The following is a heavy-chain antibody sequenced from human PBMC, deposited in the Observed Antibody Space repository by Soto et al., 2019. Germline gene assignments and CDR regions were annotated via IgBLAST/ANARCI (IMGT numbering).Heavy chain of an antibody. J-gene: IGHJ6*03. CDR2: IYSGGST. V-gene: IGHV3-66*01. D-gene: IGHD3-3*01. Sequence: GGSLRLSCAASGLTVSNNYMSWVRQAPGKGLEWVSVIYSGGSTYYADSVKGRFTFSRDNSKDTLYLQMNSLRAEDTAVYYCARVRFLGSYYYMDVWGKGTTVTVSS. CDR3: ARVRFLGSYYYMDV. CDR1: GLTVSNNY.